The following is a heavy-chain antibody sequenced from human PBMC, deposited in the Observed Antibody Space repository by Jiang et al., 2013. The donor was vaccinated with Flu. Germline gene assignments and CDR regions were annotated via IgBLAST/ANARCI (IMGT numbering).Heavy chain of an antibody. CDR3: ARVVGEAAAGQKHYYYYGMDV. Sequence: LLKPSETLSLTCSVSGGSISSYFWTWMRQPPGKGLEWIAHIYDSGSANYNASLRSRLTISLDTSKNQFSLKLSSVTAADTAVYYCARVVGEAAAGQKHYYYYGMDVWGQGTTVTVSS. CDR1: GGSISSYF. D-gene: IGHD6-13*01. J-gene: IGHJ6*02. CDR2: IYDSGSA. V-gene: IGHV4-59*01.